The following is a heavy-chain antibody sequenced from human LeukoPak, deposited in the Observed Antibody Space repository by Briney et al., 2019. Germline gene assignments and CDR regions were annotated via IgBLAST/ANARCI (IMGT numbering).Heavy chain of an antibody. V-gene: IGHV4-34*01. CDR2: INHSGST. CDR3: AGYSYGYVDY. CDR1: GGSFSGYS. D-gene: IGHD5-18*01. Sequence: SETLSLTCAVHGGSFSGYSWSWIRQPPGKGLEWIGEINHSGSTNYNPSLKSRVTISVDTSKNQFSLKLSSVTAADTAVYYCAGYSYGYVDYWGQGTLVTVSS. J-gene: IGHJ4*02.